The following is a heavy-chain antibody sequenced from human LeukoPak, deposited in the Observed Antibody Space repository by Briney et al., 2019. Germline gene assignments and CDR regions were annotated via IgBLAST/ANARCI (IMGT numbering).Heavy chain of an antibody. J-gene: IGHJ4*02. CDR2: IYYSGST. CDR1: RGSISGYS. Sequence: SETLSLTCTVSRGSISGYSWSWIRQSPGGGLEWIGYIYYSGSTNYNPSLKRRVTISVDTSKTQFSLKLNSVTAADTAVYYCAREVSGWPHFDYWGQGTLVTVSS. V-gene: IGHV4-59*12. CDR3: AREVSGWPHFDY. D-gene: IGHD3-10*01.